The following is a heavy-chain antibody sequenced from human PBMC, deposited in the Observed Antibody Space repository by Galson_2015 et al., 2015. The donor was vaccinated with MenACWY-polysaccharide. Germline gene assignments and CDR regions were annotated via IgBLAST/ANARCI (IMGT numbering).Heavy chain of an antibody. D-gene: IGHD5-12*01. J-gene: IGHJ4*02. CDR3: ARGYSAYD. Sequence: SLRLSCAASGFTFSTYWMHWAAHAPGRGLVWVSRIKRDGSSKNYADSVKGRFTIPRDNAKNTLYLQMNSLRAEDTALYYCARGYSAYDWGQGTLVTVSA. CDR2: IKRDGSSK. CDR1: GFTFSTYW. V-gene: IGHV3-74*01.